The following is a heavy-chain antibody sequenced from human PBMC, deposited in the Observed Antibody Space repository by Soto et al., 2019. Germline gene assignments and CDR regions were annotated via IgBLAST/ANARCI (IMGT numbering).Heavy chain of an antibody. CDR2: IYYSGST. CDR1: GGSISSGAYY. V-gene: IGHV4-39*01. D-gene: IGHD4-17*01. J-gene: IGHJ6*02. CDR3: ARGPQKMTTVTIRHRNYYYYGMDV. Sequence: SETLSLTCTVSGGSISSGAYYWAWIRQPPGKGLEWIGSIYYSGSTYYNPSLKSRVTISVDTSKNQFSLKLTSVTAADTAVYYCARGPQKMTTVTIRHRNYYYYGMDVWGQGTTVTVSS.